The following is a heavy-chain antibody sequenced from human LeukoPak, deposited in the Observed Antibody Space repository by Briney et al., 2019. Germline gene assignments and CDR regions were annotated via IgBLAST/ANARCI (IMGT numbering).Heavy chain of an antibody. CDR1: GFTFSSYG. J-gene: IGHJ4*02. CDR2: ISYDGSNK. CDR3: AKGNWDLGYSDY. Sequence: GRSLRLSCAASGFTFSSYGMHWVRQAPGKGLEWVAVISYDGSNKYYADSVKGRFTISRDNSKNTLYLQMNSLRAEDTAVYYCAKGNWDLGYSDYWGQGTLVTVSS. D-gene: IGHD7-27*01. V-gene: IGHV3-30*18.